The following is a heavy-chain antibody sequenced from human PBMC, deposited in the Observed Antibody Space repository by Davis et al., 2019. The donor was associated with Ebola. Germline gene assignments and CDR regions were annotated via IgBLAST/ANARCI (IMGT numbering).Heavy chain of an antibody. V-gene: IGHV3-33*01. D-gene: IGHD3-22*01. CDR3: ARDDHDSSGYYFDN. CDR1: GFSFSTYG. Sequence: PGGSLRLSCAASGFSFSTYGMHWVRQAPGKGLEWVATIWYDGSNKYYADSVKGRFTISRDNSKNTLYLQMNSLRAEDTAVYYCARDDHDSSGYYFDNWGQGTLVTVSS. CDR2: IWYDGSNK. J-gene: IGHJ4*02.